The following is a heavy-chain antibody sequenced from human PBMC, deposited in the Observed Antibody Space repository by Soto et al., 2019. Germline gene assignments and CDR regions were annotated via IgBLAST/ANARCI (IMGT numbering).Heavy chain of an antibody. CDR2: IKEDGSEK. V-gene: IGHV3-7*01. J-gene: IGHJ5*02. CDR3: ARVRGWGWFDP. Sequence: GGSLRLSGATSGFSFNDYLMGRVRQALGKGLEWVANIKEDGSEKFYVDSVKGRFTISRDSARNSLYLQMSSLRAEDTAVYFCARVRGWGWFDPWGQGTLVTVSS. D-gene: IGHD3-10*01. CDR1: GFSFNDYL.